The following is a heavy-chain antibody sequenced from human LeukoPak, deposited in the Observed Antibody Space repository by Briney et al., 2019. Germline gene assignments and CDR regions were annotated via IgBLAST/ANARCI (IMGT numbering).Heavy chain of an antibody. D-gene: IGHD3-22*01. CDR3: AKIYYDSSGNDAFDI. CDR1: GYSFTNYW. V-gene: IGHV5-51*01. J-gene: IGHJ3*02. Sequence: GESLKISCKGSGYSFTNYWIGWVRQMPGKGLKWMGIIYPGDSDTRYSPSFQGQVTISADKSISTAYLQWSSLKASDTAMYYCAKIYYDSSGNDAFDIWGQGTMVTVSS. CDR2: IYPGDSDT.